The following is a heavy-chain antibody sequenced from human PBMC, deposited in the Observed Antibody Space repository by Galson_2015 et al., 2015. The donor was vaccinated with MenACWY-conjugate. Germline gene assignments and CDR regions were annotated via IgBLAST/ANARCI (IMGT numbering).Heavy chain of an antibody. CDR2: IYSGGST. Sequence: ALRLSGTACGFTVSSNYMSWVRQAPGMGLEWVSFIYSGGSTYYADSVWGRFTITRDNSKNTLYLQMNSVRAEDTAVYYCARSPPRVLVIENYFEYWGQGTLVTVSS. J-gene: IGHJ4*02. V-gene: IGHV3-53*01. D-gene: IGHD2-8*02. CDR3: ARSPPRVLVIENYFEY. CDR1: GFTVSSNY.